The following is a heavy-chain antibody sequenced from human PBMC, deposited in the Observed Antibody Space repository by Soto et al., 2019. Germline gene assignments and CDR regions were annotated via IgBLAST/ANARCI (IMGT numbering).Heavy chain of an antibody. Sequence: QLQLQESGPGLVKPSETLSLTCTVSGGSISSSSYYWGWIRQPPGKGLEWIGSIYYSGSTYYNPSLKSRVTISVDTSKNQFSLKLSSVTAADTAVYYCARQADILTGLYGMDVWGQGTTVTVSS. CDR3: ARQADILTGLYGMDV. CDR1: GGSISSSSYY. D-gene: IGHD3-9*01. J-gene: IGHJ6*02. V-gene: IGHV4-39*01. CDR2: IYYSGST.